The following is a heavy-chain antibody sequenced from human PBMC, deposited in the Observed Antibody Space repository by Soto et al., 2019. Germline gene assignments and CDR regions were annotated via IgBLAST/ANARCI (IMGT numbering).Heavy chain of an antibody. D-gene: IGHD6-25*01. J-gene: IGHJ4*02. V-gene: IGHV1-69*06. Sequence: QLQLVQPGAKVKKPGSSVKVSCKACGETFSNSPITWVRQAPGQGLEWMGGIIPIFGTPNYAQKFQGRVTITADTSTNTAYMELSSLRSEDTAVYYCARDSGWVFDNWGQGTLVTVSS. CDR3: ARDSGWVFDN. CDR1: GETFSNSP. CDR2: IIPIFGTP.